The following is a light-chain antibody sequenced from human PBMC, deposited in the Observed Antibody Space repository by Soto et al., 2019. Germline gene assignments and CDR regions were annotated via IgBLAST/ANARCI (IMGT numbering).Light chain of an antibody. Sequence: EIVMTQSPATLSVSPGERATLSCRASQSVSSNLAWYQQKPGQAPRLPIYGASTRATGITARFSGSGSGTEFTLTISSLQSEDFAVYYCQQYNNWPPWTFGQGTKVEIK. CDR1: QSVSSN. CDR2: GAS. J-gene: IGKJ1*01. V-gene: IGKV3-15*01. CDR3: QQYNNWPPWT.